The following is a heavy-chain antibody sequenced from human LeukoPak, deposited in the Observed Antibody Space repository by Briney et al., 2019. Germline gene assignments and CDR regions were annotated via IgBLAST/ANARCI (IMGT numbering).Heavy chain of an antibody. V-gene: IGHV4-30-4*07. CDR1: GGSISSGGYS. D-gene: IGHD3-22*01. CDR3: ARGVVVVTPHWYFDL. J-gene: IGHJ2*01. Sequence: SETLSLTCAVSGGSISSGGYSWSWIRQPPGKGLEWIGYIYYSGSTYYNPSLKSRVTISVDTSKNQFSLKLSSVTAADTAVYYCARGVVVVTPHWYFDLWGRGTLVTVSS. CDR2: IYYSGST.